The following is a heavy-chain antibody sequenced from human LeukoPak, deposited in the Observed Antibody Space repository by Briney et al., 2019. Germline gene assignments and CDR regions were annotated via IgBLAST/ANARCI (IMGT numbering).Heavy chain of an antibody. D-gene: IGHD3-22*01. CDR1: GFTFSSYG. CDR3: ARALYYYDSSGPPLFFLVLGY. Sequence: GGSLRLSCAASGFTFSSYGMHWVRQAPGKGLEGVAVISYDGSNKYYADSVKGRFTISRDNSKNTLYLQMNSLRAEDTAVYYCARALYYYDSSGPPLFFLVLGYWGQGTLVTVSS. CDR2: ISYDGSNK. V-gene: IGHV3-30*03. J-gene: IGHJ4*02.